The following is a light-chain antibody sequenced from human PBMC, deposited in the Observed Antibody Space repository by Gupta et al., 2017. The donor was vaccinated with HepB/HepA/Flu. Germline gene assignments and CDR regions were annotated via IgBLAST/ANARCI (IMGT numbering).Light chain of an antibody. CDR2: AAS. Sequence: DIQMTQSPSSLSASVGDRVTITCLASQSISNYLNWYQQKPGKAPNLLIYAASSSQRGVPSRFSGSGSATAFTLTISRMQPEDFATYYFQQNYITPCSFGQGTKMEIK. V-gene: IGKV1-39*01. CDR3: QQNYITPCS. J-gene: IGKJ2*04. CDR1: QSISNY.